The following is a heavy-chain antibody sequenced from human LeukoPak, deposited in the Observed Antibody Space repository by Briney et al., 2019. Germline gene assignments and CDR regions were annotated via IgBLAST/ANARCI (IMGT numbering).Heavy chain of an antibody. D-gene: IGHD6-19*01. Sequence: GGSLRLSCAASGFTFSTYSMNWVRQAPGEGLEWVSSISSSSNYIYYADSVKGRFTISRDNAKNSLYLQMDSLRAEDTAVYYCARGQQWLVRPSFDYWGQGTLVTVSS. J-gene: IGHJ4*02. CDR2: ISSSSNYI. CDR1: GFTFSTYS. CDR3: ARGQQWLVRPSFDY. V-gene: IGHV3-21*01.